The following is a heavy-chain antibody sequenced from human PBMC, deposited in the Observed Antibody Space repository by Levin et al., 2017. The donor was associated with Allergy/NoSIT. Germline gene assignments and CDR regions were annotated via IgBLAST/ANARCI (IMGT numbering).Heavy chain of an antibody. Sequence: PGGSLRLSCAASGFTFRTYDMAWVRQAPGKGLEWVASVSRSGDNTYYTDSVKGRFTISRDNSNYMVYLQMNSLRAEDTAVYFCANDPYSRRFDHWGQGTLVTVSS. CDR1: GFTFRTYD. CDR2: VSRSGDNT. V-gene: IGHV3-23*01. J-gene: IGHJ4*02. CDR3: ANDPYSRRFDH. D-gene: IGHD2-21*01.